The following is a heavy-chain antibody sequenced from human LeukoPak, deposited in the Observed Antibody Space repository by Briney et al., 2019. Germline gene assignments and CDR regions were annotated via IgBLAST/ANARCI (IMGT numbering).Heavy chain of an antibody. D-gene: IGHD1-14*01. CDR2: ISSSSNYI. J-gene: IGHJ3*02. CDR1: GFMFSSYN. CDR3: ARGSGAFDI. Sequence: GGSLRLSCAASGFMFSSYNMNWVRQAPGKGLEWVSSISSSSNYIYYADSMRGRFTISRDNAKNSLYLQMNSLRAEDTAMYYCARGSGAFDIWGQGTMVTVSS. V-gene: IGHV3-21*01.